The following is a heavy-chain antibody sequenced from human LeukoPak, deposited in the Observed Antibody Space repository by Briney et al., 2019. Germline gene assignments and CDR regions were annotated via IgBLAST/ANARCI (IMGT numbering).Heavy chain of an antibody. V-gene: IGHV3-30*04. CDR2: ISYDGSNK. J-gene: IGHJ6*04. CDR3: ARDIYGSGSYFSSYYYYGMDV. Sequence: PGRTLTLSCAASGVTFSSYAMHWVRKAPGPGLELVAVISYDGSNKYYADSVNGRFTISRDNSKNTLYLQMNSLRAEDTAVYYCARDIYGSGSYFSSYYYYGMDVWGKGTTVTVSS. CDR1: GVTFSSYA. D-gene: IGHD3-10*01.